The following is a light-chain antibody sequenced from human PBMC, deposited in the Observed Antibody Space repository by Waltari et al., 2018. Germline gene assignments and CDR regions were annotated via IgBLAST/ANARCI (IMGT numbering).Light chain of an antibody. Sequence: EIVMTQSPATLSVSPGDSVPLSCRASQSVSINLAWYQQQRGQAPRLLIYGASTRVTGIPARFRGSGSGTECTLTISSLQSEDFAVYFCQQYDSWLLYTFGQGSNLEIK. V-gene: IGKV3-15*01. J-gene: IGKJ2*01. CDR3: QQYDSWLLYT. CDR1: QSVSIN. CDR2: GAS.